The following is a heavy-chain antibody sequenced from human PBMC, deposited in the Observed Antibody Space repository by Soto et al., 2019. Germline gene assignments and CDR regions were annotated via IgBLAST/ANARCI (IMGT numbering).Heavy chain of an antibody. J-gene: IGHJ6*03. D-gene: IGHD1-1*01. Sequence: SETLSLTCAVYGGSFSGYYWSWIRQPPGKGLEWIGEINHSGSTNYNPSLKSRVTISVDTSKNQFSLKLSSVTAADTAVYYCARGGPANTTNPDGYYYYYMDVWGKGTTVTVSS. CDR1: GGSFSGYY. V-gene: IGHV4-34*01. CDR3: ARGGPANTTNPDGYYYYYMDV. CDR2: INHSGST.